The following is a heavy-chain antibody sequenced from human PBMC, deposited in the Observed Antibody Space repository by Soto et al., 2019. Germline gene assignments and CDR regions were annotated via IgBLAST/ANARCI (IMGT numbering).Heavy chain of an antibody. CDR3: GRDSSVSFYYYGSGTGTDY. V-gene: IGHV1-69*06. CDR1: GGTFSSYA. D-gene: IGHD3-10*01. J-gene: IGHJ4*02. Sequence: QVQLLQSGAEVKKPGSSVKVSCKASGGTFSSYAISWVRQAPGQGLEWMGGIIPIFGTANYAQKFQGRVTITADKSTRTGYMELSRLRSEDTAVYLFGRDSSVSFYYYGSGTGTDYWGQGTLVTVSS. CDR2: IIPIFGTA.